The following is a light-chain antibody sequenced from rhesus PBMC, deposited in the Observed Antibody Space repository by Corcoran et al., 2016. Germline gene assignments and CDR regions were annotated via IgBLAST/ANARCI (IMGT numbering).Light chain of an antibody. CDR3: QQHDNSPWT. J-gene: IGKJ1*01. CDR2: RPS. CDR1: QGISNW. Sequence: DIQMTQSPSSLSASVGDRVTITCRASQGISNWLAWYQQKQGKSPKLLIYRPSNLETGVPLRFRGSGSGTDFTLTISSLQPEDIDTYYCQQHDNSPWTFGQGTKVEIK. V-gene: IGKV1-69*01.